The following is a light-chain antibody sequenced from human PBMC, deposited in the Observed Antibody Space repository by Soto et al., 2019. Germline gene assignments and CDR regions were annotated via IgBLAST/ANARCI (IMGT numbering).Light chain of an antibody. CDR2: EVS. CDR1: SSNIGPGLD. Sequence: QSVLTQPPSVSGAPGQTVTISCTGSSSNIGPGLDVHWYQQLPGSAPKLMIYEVSKRPSGVPDRFSGSKSGNTASLTVSGLQADDEADYYCSSYAGSNNWVFGGGTKLTVL. J-gene: IGLJ3*02. CDR3: SSYAGSNNWV. V-gene: IGLV1-40*01.